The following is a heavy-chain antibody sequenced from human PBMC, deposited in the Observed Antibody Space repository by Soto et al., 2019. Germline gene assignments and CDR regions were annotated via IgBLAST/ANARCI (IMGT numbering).Heavy chain of an antibody. CDR1: GFTFSSDS. CDR3: ARVRGYPTEYFDY. CDR2: ISSSSSTI. Sequence: GGSLRLSCXASGFTFSSDSMNWVRQAPGKGLEWVSYISSSSSTIYYADSVKGRFTISRDNAKNSLYLQMNSLRDEDTAVYYCARVRGYPTEYFDYWGQGTLVTVSS. J-gene: IGHJ4*02. D-gene: IGHD3-22*01. V-gene: IGHV3-48*02.